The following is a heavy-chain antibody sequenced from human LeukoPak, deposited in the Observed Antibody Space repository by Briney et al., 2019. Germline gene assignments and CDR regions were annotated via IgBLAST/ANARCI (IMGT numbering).Heavy chain of an antibody. CDR2: IYLSGST. V-gene: IGHV4-38-2*02. CDR3: ARDTQTKGFDY. Sequence: SETLSLICTVSGYSISSGYYWGWIRQPPGKGLEWIGSIYLSGSTYYNPSLKSRVTISVDTSKNQFSLKLSSVTAADTAVYYCARDTQTKGFDYWGQGTLVTVSS. D-gene: IGHD1/OR15-1a*01. CDR1: GYSISSGYY. J-gene: IGHJ4*02.